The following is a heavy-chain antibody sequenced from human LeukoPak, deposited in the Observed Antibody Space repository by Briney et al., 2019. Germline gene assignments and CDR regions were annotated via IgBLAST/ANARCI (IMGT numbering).Heavy chain of an antibody. CDR3: ARDSRDPFVRSYYYMDV. J-gene: IGHJ6*03. CDR2: ISSSGSTI. Sequence: GGSLRLSCAASGFTFSDYYMSWIRQAPGKGLEWVSYISSSGSTIYYAVSVKGRFTISRDNAKNSLYLQMNSLRADDTAVYYCARDSRDPFVRSYYYMDVWGKGTTVTVSS. D-gene: IGHD3-10*01. CDR1: GFTFSDYY. V-gene: IGHV3-11*04.